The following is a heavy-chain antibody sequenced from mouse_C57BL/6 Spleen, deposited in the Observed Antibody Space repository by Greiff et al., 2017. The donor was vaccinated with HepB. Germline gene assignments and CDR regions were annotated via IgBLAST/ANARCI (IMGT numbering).Heavy chain of an antibody. Sequence: EVKVVESGGGLVKPGGSLKLSCAASGFTFSSYAMSWVRQTPEKRLEWVATISDGGSYTYYPDNVKGRFTISRDNAKNNLYLQMSHLKSEDTAMYYCARAYYSNSRTWFAYWGQGTLVTVSA. CDR3: ARAYYSNSRTWFAY. V-gene: IGHV5-4*03. J-gene: IGHJ3*01. CDR2: ISDGGSYT. D-gene: IGHD2-5*01. CDR1: GFTFSSYA.